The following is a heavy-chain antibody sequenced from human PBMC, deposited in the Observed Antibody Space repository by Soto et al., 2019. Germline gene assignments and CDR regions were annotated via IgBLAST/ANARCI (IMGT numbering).Heavy chain of an antibody. J-gene: IGHJ6*02. V-gene: IGHV1-18*01. CDR1: GYTFTSYG. CDR2: ISAYNGNT. D-gene: IGHD3-10*01. Sequence: ASVKVSCKASGYTFTSYGISWVRQAPGQGLEWMGWISAYNGNTNYAQKLQGRVTMTTDTSTSTAYMELRSLRSDDTAVYYCARESPILLWFGEPPGGMDVWGQGXTVTVYS. CDR3: ARESPILLWFGEPPGGMDV.